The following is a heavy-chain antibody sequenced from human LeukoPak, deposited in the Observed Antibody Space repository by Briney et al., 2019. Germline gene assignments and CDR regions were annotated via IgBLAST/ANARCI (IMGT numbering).Heavy chain of an antibody. V-gene: IGHV4-34*01. CDR1: GRSLSGYS. Sequence: SETLSLTCAVYGRSLSGYSWSWIRQAPGKGLEWVGEINLSGSTSYNPSFKSRVTVSTDTSKNQFSLKMTSVTAADTAVYYCAREGHYYASGSGAFDIWGQGTMITVSS. CDR2: INLSGST. CDR3: AREGHYYASGSGAFDI. D-gene: IGHD3-10*01. J-gene: IGHJ3*02.